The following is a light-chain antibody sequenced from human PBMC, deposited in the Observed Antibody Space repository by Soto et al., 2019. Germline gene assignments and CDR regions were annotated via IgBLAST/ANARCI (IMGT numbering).Light chain of an antibody. CDR2: AAS. CDR3: QQSYSTPGT. J-gene: IGKJ4*01. Sequence: DIQMTQSPSSLSASVGDRVTITCRASQSISSYLNWYQQKPGKAPKLLVYAASGLPSGVPSRFSGSGSGTDFTLTISILQPEDFETSYCQQSYSTPGTFGGGTKVDIK. V-gene: IGKV1-39*01. CDR1: QSISSY.